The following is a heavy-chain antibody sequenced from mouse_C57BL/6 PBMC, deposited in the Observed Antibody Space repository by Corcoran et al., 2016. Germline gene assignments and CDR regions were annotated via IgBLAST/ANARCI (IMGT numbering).Heavy chain of an antibody. V-gene: IGHV14-2*01. CDR1: GFNINDYY. Sequence: EVQLQQSGTDLVKPGASVKLSCTASGFNINDYYIHWVKQRTEQGLEWIGRIDPEDGETKSAPKFQGKATITADTSSNTAYLQLSSLTSEDTAVYYCARAGSYAMDYWGQGTSVTVSS. CDR2: IDPEDGET. CDR3: ARAGSYAMDY. J-gene: IGHJ4*01.